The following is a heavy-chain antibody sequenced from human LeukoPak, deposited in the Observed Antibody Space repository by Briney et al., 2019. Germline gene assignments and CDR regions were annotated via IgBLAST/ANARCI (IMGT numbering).Heavy chain of an antibody. V-gene: IGHV4-34*01. CDR3: AKSNGYGLIDI. D-gene: IGHD3-10*01. CDR2: INHSGST. J-gene: IGHJ3*02. Sequence: SETLSLTCAVYGGSFSGYYWSCIRQHPGKGQEWIGEINHSGSTNYNPSLKSRVTISLDTSRNQFSLKLNSVTAADTAVYYCAKSNGYGLIDIWGQGTMVTVSS. CDR1: GGSFSGYY.